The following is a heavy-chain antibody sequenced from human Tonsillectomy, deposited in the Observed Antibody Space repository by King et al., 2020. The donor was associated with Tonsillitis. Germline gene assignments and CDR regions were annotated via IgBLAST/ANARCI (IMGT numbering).Heavy chain of an antibody. CDR2: ISYSGNT. CDR1: GGSMSSGNYY. D-gene: IGHD3-10*01. J-gene: IGHJ4*02. Sequence: PLQESGPRLVKPSETLSLTCTVSGGSMSSGNYYWGWIRQPPGKGLEWLWTISYSGNTDYNPSLKSRLSITLDTSRNQFSLKLISVTAADTAVYYCASPSGSYSFTFDYWGQGILVTVSS. CDR3: ASPSGSYSFTFDY. V-gene: IGHV4-39*01.